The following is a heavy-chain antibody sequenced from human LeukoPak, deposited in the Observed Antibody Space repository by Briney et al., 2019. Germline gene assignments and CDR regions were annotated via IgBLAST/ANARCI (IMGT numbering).Heavy chain of an antibody. CDR2: INHSGST. CDR3: ARTYYYDSSGHPVNAFDI. V-gene: IGHV4-34*01. J-gene: IGHJ3*02. D-gene: IGHD3-22*01. CDR1: GGSFSGYY. Sequence: SETLSLTCAVYGGSFSGYYWSWIRQPPGKGLEWIGEINHSGSTNYNPSLKSRVTISVDTSKNQFSLKLSSVTAADTAVYYCARTYYYDSSGHPVNAFDIWGQGTMVTVSS.